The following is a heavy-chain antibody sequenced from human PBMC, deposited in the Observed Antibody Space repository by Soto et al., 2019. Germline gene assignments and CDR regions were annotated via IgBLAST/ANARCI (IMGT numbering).Heavy chain of an antibody. D-gene: IGHD3-16*01. Sequence: QVQLVQSGAEVKKPGSSVKVSCKASGGTFSSYAISWVRQAPGQGLEWMGGIIPIFGTANYAQKFQGRVTITXXEXTXRAYRELGSLRSEDTAVYYCAGSGGTTLKAWGIGDVWGQGTTVTVSS. V-gene: IGHV1-69*05. CDR3: AGSGGTTLKAWGIGDV. J-gene: IGHJ6*02. CDR1: GGTFSSYA. CDR2: IIPIFGTA.